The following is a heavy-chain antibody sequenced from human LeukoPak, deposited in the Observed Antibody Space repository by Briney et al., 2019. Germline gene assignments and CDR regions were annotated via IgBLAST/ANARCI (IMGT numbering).Heavy chain of an antibody. CDR1: GFTFSSYA. J-gene: IGHJ4*02. CDR2: ISSSSSYI. Sequence: PGGSLRLSCAASGFTFSSYAMSWVRQAPGKGLEWVSSISSSSSYIYYADSVKGRFTISRDNAKNSLYLQMNSLRAEDTAVYYCARVADQQLWLTYYFDYWGQGTLVTVSS. D-gene: IGHD5-18*01. V-gene: IGHV3-21*01. CDR3: ARVADQQLWLTYYFDY.